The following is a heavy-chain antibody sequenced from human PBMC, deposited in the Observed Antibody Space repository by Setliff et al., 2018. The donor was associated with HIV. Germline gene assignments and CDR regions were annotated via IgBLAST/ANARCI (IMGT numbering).Heavy chain of an antibody. V-gene: IGHV1-2*06. CDR3: ASKGGSENYPDSDAFDI. Sequence: ASVKVSCKASGYTFTAYYMHWVRQAPGQGLEWMGRINLDSGYTDYALRFQGRVTMTRDTSITTGYMEVSRLRSDDTAVYFCASKGGSENYPDSDAFDIWGQGTLVTVSS. CDR1: GYTFTAYY. J-gene: IGHJ3*02. CDR2: INLDSGYT. D-gene: IGHD3-10*01.